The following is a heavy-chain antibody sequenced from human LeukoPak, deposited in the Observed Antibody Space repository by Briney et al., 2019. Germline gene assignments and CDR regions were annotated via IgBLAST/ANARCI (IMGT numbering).Heavy chain of an antibody. Sequence: PGGSLRLSCAASGFTFSDYYMSWIRQAPGKGLEWVSYISSSGSTIYYADSVKGRFTISRDNAKNSLYLQMNSLRAEDTAVYYCASSVRWFGAGYYYMDVWGRGTTVTVSS. CDR3: ASSVRWFGAGYYYMDV. CDR1: GFTFSDYY. CDR2: ISSSGSTI. D-gene: IGHD3-10*01. V-gene: IGHV3-11*04. J-gene: IGHJ6*03.